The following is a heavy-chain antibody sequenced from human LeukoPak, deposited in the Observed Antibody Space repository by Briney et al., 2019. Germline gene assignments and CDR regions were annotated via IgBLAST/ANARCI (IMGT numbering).Heavy chain of an antibody. CDR1: GDSINIYY. Sequence: SETLSLTCTVSGDSINIYYWSWVRQPPGKGLEWIGYTSNAGNTNYNPSLKSRVTMSVDTSKNQFSLKLSSVTAADTAVYYCARGPLGDGYTYFDYWGQGTLVTASS. CDR2: TSNAGNT. CDR3: ARGPLGDGYTYFDY. J-gene: IGHJ4*02. V-gene: IGHV4-59*01. D-gene: IGHD3-16*01.